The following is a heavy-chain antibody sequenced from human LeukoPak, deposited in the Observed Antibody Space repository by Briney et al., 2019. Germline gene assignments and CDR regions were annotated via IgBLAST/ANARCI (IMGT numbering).Heavy chain of an antibody. CDR1: GFTFSSYA. CDR2: ISYDGSNK. Sequence: GRSLRLSCAASGFTFSSYAMRWVRQAPGKGLEWVAVISYDGSNKYYADSVKGRFTISRDNSKNTLYLQMNSLRAEDTAVYYCARTVDTAMVVFDYWGQGTLVTVSS. V-gene: IGHV3-30-3*01. D-gene: IGHD5-18*01. CDR3: ARTVDTAMVVFDY. J-gene: IGHJ4*02.